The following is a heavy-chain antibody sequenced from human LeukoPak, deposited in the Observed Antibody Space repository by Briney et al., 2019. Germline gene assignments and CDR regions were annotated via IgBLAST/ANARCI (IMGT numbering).Heavy chain of an antibody. D-gene: IGHD3-16*01. CDR2: ISCKTDAGTK. J-gene: IGHJ6*02. Sequence: PGGTLRLSCAASGFTFSKVWMSWVRQAPGKGLEWVGRISCKTDAGTKDYAAPVKGRFSLSRDDSKDTLFLQMHSLKTEDTAVYYCARDRVIARMGDPYRMDVWGQGTTVTVSS. V-gene: IGHV3-15*01. CDR3: ARDRVIARMGDPYRMDV. CDR1: GFTFSKVW.